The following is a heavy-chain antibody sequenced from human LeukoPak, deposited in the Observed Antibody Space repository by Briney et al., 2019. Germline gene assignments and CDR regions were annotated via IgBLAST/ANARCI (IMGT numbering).Heavy chain of an antibody. Sequence: GGSLRLSCAASGFTFSNYYMSWDRQAPGKGLEWVSSIRSSSSYVYYADSVKGRFTISRDNAKNSLYLQMSGLRAEDTAVYYCARVSYRGYSGYDFDFWGQGTLVTVSS. CDR1: GFTFSNYY. CDR2: IRSSSSYV. J-gene: IGHJ4*02. D-gene: IGHD5-12*01. V-gene: IGHV3-21*01. CDR3: ARVSYRGYSGYDFDF.